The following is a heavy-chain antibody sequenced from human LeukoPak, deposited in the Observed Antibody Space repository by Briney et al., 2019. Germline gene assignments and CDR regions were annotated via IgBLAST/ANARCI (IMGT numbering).Heavy chain of an antibody. CDR1: GFTFSSYG. CDR3: ASLWFGLGGSDY. D-gene: IGHD3-10*01. CDR2: ISYDGSNK. Sequence: SGGSLRPSCAASGFTFSSYGMHWVRQAPGKGLEWVAVISYDGSNKYYADSVKGRFTISRDNSKNTLYLQMNSLRAEDTAVYYCASLWFGLGGSDYWGQGTLVTVSS. J-gene: IGHJ4*02. V-gene: IGHV3-30*03.